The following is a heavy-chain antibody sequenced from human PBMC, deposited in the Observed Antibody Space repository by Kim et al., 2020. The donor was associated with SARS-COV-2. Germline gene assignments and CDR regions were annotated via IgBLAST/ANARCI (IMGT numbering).Heavy chain of an antibody. V-gene: IGHV3-53*01. J-gene: IGHJ4*02. CDR1: GLAVSSNY. Sequence: GGSLRLSCAASGLAVSSNYMTWVRQAPGKGLEWVSFIYTSGTTSYADSVKGRFTISRDSSKNTLYVQMNSLRAEDTAVYYCARPSRYSGNYYWGQGALITVSS. CDR3: ARPSRYSGNYY. CDR2: IYTSGTT. D-gene: IGHD1-26*01.